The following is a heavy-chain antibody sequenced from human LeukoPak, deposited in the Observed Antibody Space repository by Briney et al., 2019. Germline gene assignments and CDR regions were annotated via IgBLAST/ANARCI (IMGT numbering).Heavy chain of an antibody. V-gene: IGHV1-69*05. D-gene: IGHD3-3*01. Sequence: SVKVSCKASGGTFSSYAISWVRQAPGQGLEWMGGIIPIFGTANYAQKFQGRVTITTDESTSTAYMELSGLRSEDTAVYYCARAELRFLEWTSYNWFDPWGQGTLVTVSS. CDR2: IIPIFGTA. CDR1: GGTFSSYA. CDR3: ARAELRFLEWTSYNWFDP. J-gene: IGHJ5*02.